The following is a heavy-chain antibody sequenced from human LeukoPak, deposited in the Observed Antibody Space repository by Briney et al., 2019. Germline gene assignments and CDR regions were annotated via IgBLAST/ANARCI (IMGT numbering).Heavy chain of an antibody. V-gene: IGHV1-2*02. CDR3: ARGLSGWSLFDY. Sequence: ASVKVSCKASGHTFTGYYMHWVRQAPGQGLEWMGWINPNSGGTNYAQKFQGRVTMTRDTSISTAYMELSRLRSDDTAVYYCARGLSGWSLFDYWGQGTLVTVSS. J-gene: IGHJ4*02. CDR2: INPNSGGT. D-gene: IGHD6-19*01. CDR1: GHTFTGYY.